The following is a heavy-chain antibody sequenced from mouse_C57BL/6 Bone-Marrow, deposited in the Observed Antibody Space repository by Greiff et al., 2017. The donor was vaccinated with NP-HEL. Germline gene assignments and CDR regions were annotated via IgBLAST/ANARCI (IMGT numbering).Heavy chain of an antibody. Sequence: EVQLQQSGGGLVKPGGSLKLSCAASGFTFSDYGMHWVRQAPEKGLEWVAYISSGSSTIYYADTVKGRFTISRDNAKNTLFLQMTSLRSEDTAMYYCARSITTVVATDYFDYWGQGTTLTVSS. J-gene: IGHJ2*01. CDR2: ISSGSSTI. CDR1: GFTFSDYG. D-gene: IGHD1-1*01. CDR3: ARSITTVVATDYFDY. V-gene: IGHV5-17*01.